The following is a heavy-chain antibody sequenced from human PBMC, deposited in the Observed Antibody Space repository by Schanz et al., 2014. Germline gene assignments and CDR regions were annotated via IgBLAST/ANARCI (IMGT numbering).Heavy chain of an antibody. J-gene: IGHJ6*02. CDR3: ARDMTSMGESGFYYYGMDV. CDR2: MSYDGSNK. Sequence: QGQLVESGGGVVQPGRSLRLSCAASGFTFSSYAMHWVRQAPGKGLEWVAVMSYDGSNKYYADSVKGRFTISRDTPKNTLYLQMNSLRGEDTAIYYCARDMTSMGESGFYYYGMDVWGQGTTDTVSS. CDR1: GFTFSSYA. D-gene: IGHD1-26*01. V-gene: IGHV3-30-3*01.